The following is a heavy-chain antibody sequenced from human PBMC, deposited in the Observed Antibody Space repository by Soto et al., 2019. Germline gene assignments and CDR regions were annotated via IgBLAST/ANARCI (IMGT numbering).Heavy chain of an antibody. D-gene: IGHD4-17*01. J-gene: IGHJ4*02. Sequence: GEFLKISCKGSGYSFTSYWISWVRQMPGKGLEWMGRIDPSDSYTNYSPSFQGHVTISADKSISTAYLQWSSLKASDTAMYYCARLRTTVVTPLGYYFDYWGQGTLVTVSS. V-gene: IGHV5-10-1*01. CDR2: IDPSDSYT. CDR1: GYSFTSYW. CDR3: ARLRTTVVTPLGYYFDY.